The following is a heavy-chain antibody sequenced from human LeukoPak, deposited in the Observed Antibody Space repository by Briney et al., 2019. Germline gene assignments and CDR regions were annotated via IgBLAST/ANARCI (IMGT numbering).Heavy chain of an antibody. J-gene: IGHJ5*02. CDR2: MNPNSGNT. D-gene: IGHD6-19*01. Sequence: ASVKVSCKASGYTFTTYDINWVRQATGQRLEGMGWMNPNSGNTGYAQKFQGRVTMTRNTSITTAYMELSSLRSEDTAVYYCARGRGSGHKENWFDPWGQGTLVTVSS. V-gene: IGHV1-8*01. CDR3: ARGRGSGHKENWFDP. CDR1: GYTFTTYD.